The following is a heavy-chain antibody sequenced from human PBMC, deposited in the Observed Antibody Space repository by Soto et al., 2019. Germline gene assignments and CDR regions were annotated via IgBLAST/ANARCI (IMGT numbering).Heavy chain of an antibody. D-gene: IGHD6-13*01. CDR3: ARDAAAGLDY. J-gene: IGHJ4*02. Sequence: SETLSLTCTVSGGSISSYYWSWIRQPPGKGLEWIGYIYYSGSTNYNPSLKSRVTISVDTSKNQFSLKLSSVTAADTAVYYCARDAAAGLDYWGQGTLVTVSS. CDR1: GGSISSYY. V-gene: IGHV4-59*01. CDR2: IYYSGST.